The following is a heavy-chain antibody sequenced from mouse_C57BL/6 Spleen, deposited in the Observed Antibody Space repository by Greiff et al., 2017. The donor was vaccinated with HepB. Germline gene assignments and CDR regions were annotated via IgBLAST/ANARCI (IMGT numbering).Heavy chain of an antibody. D-gene: IGHD1-1*01. Sequence: DVMLVESGEGLVKPGGSLKLSCAASGFTFSSYAMSWVRQTPEKRLEWVAYISSGGDYIYYADTVKGRFTISRDNARNTLYLQMSSLKSEDTAMYYCTRDPYGSSFYYFDYWGQGTTLTVSS. CDR2: ISSGGDYI. CDR3: TRDPYGSSFYYFDY. CDR1: GFTFSSYA. V-gene: IGHV5-9-1*02. J-gene: IGHJ2*01.